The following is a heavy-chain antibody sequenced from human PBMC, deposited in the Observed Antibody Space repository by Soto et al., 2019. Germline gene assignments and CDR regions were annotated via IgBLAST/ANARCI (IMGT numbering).Heavy chain of an antibody. Sequence: GESLTITVTCSGNNFSHYWIGWVRQMPGKGLEWMGMIFPGDSDTKNSPSLQGQITMSVDKSNSSAYLQWRSLKASDTAMYYCADGYDTGLDAFDIWGQGTMGTFS. CDR1: GNNFSHYW. J-gene: IGHJ3*02. CDR2: IFPGDSDT. D-gene: IGHD3-22*01. V-gene: IGHV5-51*01. CDR3: ADGYDTGLDAFDI.